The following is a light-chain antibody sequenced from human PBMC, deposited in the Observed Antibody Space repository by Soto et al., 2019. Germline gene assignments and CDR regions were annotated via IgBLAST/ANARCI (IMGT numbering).Light chain of an antibody. CDR1: QSISSY. CDR2: AAS. CDR3: QQSYSTPYT. Sequence: DIQMTQSPSSLSASVGDRVTITFRASQSISSYLNWYQQKPGKAPKLLIYAASSLQSGVPSRFSDSGFGTDFTLTISSLQPEDFATYYCQQSYSTPYTFGQGTKLEIK. J-gene: IGKJ2*01. V-gene: IGKV1-39*01.